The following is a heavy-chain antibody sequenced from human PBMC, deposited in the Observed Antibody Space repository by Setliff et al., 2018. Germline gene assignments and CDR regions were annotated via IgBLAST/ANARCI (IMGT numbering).Heavy chain of an antibody. CDR1: GFTFSTYS. V-gene: IGHV3-74*01. J-gene: IGHJ6*03. Sequence: GGSLRLSCAASGFTFSTYSMNWVRQAPGKGLAWVSRINSDGSSTTYADSVKGRFDISRDNSKNTLYLQMNSLRAEDTAVYYCAKDLLVSGSYYYYYYMDVWGKGTTVTVSS. CDR2: INSDGSST. D-gene: IGHD1-26*01. CDR3: AKDLLVSGSYYYYYYMDV.